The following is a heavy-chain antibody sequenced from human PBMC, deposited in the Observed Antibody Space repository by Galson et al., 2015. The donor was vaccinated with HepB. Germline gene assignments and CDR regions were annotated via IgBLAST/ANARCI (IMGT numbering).Heavy chain of an antibody. CDR3: ARDTGGSPFDY. Sequence: SLRLSCAASGFTFSSYAMRWVRQAPGKGLEWVAVIWSDGHTKDYPDSVKGRFTISRDNSKSTLYLQMNSLRAEDTAVYYCARDTGGSPFDYWGQGTLVTVSS. D-gene: IGHD2-8*02. J-gene: IGHJ4*02. CDR2: IWSDGHTK. CDR1: GFTFSSYA. V-gene: IGHV3-33*08.